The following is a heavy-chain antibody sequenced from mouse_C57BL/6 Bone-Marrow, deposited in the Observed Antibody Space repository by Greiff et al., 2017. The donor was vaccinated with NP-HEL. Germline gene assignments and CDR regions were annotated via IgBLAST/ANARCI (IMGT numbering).Heavy chain of an antibody. CDR3: ARSPFYYYGSSRHFDY. CDR1: GYTFTDYY. D-gene: IGHD1-1*01. Sequence: VQLQQSGPELVKPGASVKISCKASGYTFTDYYMNWVKQSHGKSLEWIGDIIPNNGGTSYNQKFKGKATLTVDKSSSTAYMELRSLTSEDSAVYYCARSPFYYYGSSRHFDYWGQGTTLTVSS. CDR2: IIPNNGGT. V-gene: IGHV1-26*01. J-gene: IGHJ2*01.